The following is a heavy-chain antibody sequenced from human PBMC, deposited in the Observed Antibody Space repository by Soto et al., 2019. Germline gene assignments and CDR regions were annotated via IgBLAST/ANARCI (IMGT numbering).Heavy chain of an antibody. Sequence: SETLSLTCTVSGGSISSGDYYWSWIRQPPGEGLEWIGYIYYSGSTYYHPSLKSRVTRAVDTFTNQCSLKLSSVTAADTAVYYCARDQPDSPFGVQDYYYGMDVWGQGTTVTVS. CDR2: IYYSGST. J-gene: IGHJ6*02. CDR1: GGSISSGDYY. D-gene: IGHD3-16*01. V-gene: IGHV4-30-4*01. CDR3: ARDQPDSPFGVQDYYYGMDV.